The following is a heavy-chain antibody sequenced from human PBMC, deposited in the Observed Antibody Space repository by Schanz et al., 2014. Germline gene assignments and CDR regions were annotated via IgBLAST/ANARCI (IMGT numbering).Heavy chain of an antibody. J-gene: IGHJ5*02. D-gene: IGHD1-1*01. CDR1: GFTFSSHW. Sequence: EVQLVQSGGGLVQPGGSLRLSCAASGFTFSSHWMHWVRQAPGKGLEWVSNIPWNGAAIGYAGSVRGRFTISRDNAKNSLFLQMNSLRPEDTAVYYCARGRVLESWGQGTLVTVSS. V-gene: IGHV3-74*01. CDR2: IPWNGAAI. CDR3: ARGRVLES.